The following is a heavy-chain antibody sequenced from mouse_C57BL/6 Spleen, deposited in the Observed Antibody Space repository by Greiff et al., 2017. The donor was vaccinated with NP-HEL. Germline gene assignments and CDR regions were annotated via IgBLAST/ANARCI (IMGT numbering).Heavy chain of an antibody. J-gene: IGHJ4*01. CDR3: ARRFGDYYGSSYTSPLYAMDY. CDR1: GYTFTSYW. Sequence: QVQLQQPGAELVMPGASVKLSCKASGYTFTSYWMHWVKQRPGQGLEWIGEIDPSDSYTNYNQKFKGKSTLTVDKSSSTAYMQLSSLTSEDSAVYYCARRFGDYYGSSYTSPLYAMDYWGQGTSVTVSS. D-gene: IGHD1-1*01. CDR2: IDPSDSYT. V-gene: IGHV1-69*01.